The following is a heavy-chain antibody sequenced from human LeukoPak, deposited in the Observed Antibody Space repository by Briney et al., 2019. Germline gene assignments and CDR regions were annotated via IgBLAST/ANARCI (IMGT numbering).Heavy chain of an antibody. CDR3: ARDGGLHTNFDY. J-gene: IGHJ4*02. Sequence: SGGSLRLSCAASGFTFSSYAMHWVRQAPGKGLEWVANTKPDGTAEYYADSVRGRFTTSRDNANNFLYLQMNSLRGEDTAVYYCARDGGLHTNFDYWGQGTLVTVSS. CDR2: TKPDGTAE. D-gene: IGHD2-15*01. CDR1: GFTFSSYA. V-gene: IGHV3-7*01.